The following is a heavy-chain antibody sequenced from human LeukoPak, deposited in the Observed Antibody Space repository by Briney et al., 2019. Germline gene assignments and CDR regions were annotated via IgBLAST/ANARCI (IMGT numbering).Heavy chain of an antibody. CDR2: ISSNGGST. J-gene: IGHJ5*02. Sequence: PGGSLRLSCSASGFTFSSYAMHWVRQAPGKGLEYVSAISSNGGSTYYADSVKGRFTISRDNSKNTLYLQMNSLRAEDTAVYYCAKDGGIAARPNWFDPWGQGTLVTVSS. V-gene: IGHV3-64*04. D-gene: IGHD6-6*01. CDR3: AKDGGIAARPNWFDP. CDR1: GFTFSSYA.